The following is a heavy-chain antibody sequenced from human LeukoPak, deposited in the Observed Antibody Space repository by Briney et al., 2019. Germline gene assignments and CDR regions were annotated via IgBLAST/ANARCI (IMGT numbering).Heavy chain of an antibody. V-gene: IGHV3-7*04. Sequence: PGGSLRLSCAASGFTFSSYWMSWVRQAPGKGLEWVANIKQDGGEKYYVDSVKGRFTISRDNAKNSLYLQMNSLRAEDTAVYYCARALTYYYDSSGYSYYYYYGMDVWGQGTTVPVSS. CDR1: GFTFSSYW. J-gene: IGHJ6*02. CDR2: IKQDGGEK. D-gene: IGHD3-22*01. CDR3: ARALTYYYDSSGYSYYYYYGMDV.